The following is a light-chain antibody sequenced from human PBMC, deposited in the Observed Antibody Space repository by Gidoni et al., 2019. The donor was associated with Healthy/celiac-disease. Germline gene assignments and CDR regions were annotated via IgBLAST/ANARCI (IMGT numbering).Light chain of an antibody. CDR1: QRGSSY. V-gene: IGKV3-11*01. CDR3: QQRSNWPPIT. J-gene: IGKJ5*01. CDR2: DAS. Sequence: EIVFTQSPATLSLSPGERATLSCRARQRGSSYLAWYQQKPGQAPRLLIYDASNRATGIPARFSGSGSGTDFTLTISSLEPEDFAVYYCQQRSNWPPITFGQGTRLEIK.